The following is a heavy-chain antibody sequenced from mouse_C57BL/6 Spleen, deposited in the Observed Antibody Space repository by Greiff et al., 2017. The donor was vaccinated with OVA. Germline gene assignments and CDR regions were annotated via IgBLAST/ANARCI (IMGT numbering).Heavy chain of an antibody. D-gene: IGHD1-1*01. V-gene: IGHV1-7*01. J-gene: IGHJ3*01. CDR3: AGWGGSGQAWFAY. Sequence: VQLQQSGAELAKPGASVKLSCKASGYTFTSYWMHWVKQRPGQGLEWIGYINPSSGYTKYNQKFKDKATLTADKSSSTAYMQLSGLTYGDSAVYNGAGWGGSGQAWFAYGAKGLWSLSLQ. CDR1: GYTFTSYW. CDR2: INPSSGYT.